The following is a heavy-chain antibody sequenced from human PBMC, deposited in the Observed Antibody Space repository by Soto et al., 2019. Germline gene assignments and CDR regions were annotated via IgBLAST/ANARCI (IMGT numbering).Heavy chain of an antibody. CDR3: VRDYYNDGSGFSPPSSSPCDY. Sequence: EVQLLESGGGLVQPGGSLRLSCAASDFTFTRHAMSWVRQAPGKGPEWVSGIAEGGGATYYADPVKGRFTISRDNSKNTLYLQMNSLRSEDTAVYYCVRDYYNDGSGFSPPSSSPCDYWGQGTLVTVSS. V-gene: IGHV3-23*01. CDR1: DFTFTRHA. D-gene: IGHD3-22*01. J-gene: IGHJ4*02. CDR2: IAEGGGAT.